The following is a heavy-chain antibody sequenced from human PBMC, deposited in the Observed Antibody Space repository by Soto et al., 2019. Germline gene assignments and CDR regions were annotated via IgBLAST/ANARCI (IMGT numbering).Heavy chain of an antibody. V-gene: IGHV6-1*01. D-gene: IGHD5-18*01. CDR2: TYYRSKWYN. J-gene: IGHJ4*02. Sequence: SQTPSLTCAISGDSVSSNSAAWNWIRQSPSRGLEWLGRTYYRSKWYNDYAVSVKSRITINPDTSKNQFSLQLNSVTPEDTAVYYCARGGLGGGYSYGYFDYWGQGTLVTVSS. CDR1: GDSVSSNSAA. CDR3: ARGGLGGGYSYGYFDY.